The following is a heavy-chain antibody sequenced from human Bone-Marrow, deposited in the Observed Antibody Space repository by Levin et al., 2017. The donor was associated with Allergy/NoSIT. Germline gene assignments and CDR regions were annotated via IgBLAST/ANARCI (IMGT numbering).Heavy chain of an antibody. CDR3: ARGLSTGADYYFDK. V-gene: IGHV4-61*01. CDR2: IHYTGST. CDR1: GESIRSGNNY. Sequence: MSSETLSLTCSVSGESIRSGNNYWSWIRQSPGKGLQWIGHIHYTGSTIYNPSLESGVLISLDMSKNQVSLKLTSVTAADTAVYFCARGLSTGADYYFDKWGQGTLVSVSS. J-gene: IGHJ4*02. D-gene: IGHD1-14*01.